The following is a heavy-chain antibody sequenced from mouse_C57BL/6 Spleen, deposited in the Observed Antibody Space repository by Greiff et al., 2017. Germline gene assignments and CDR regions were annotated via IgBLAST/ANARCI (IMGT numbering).Heavy chain of an antibody. V-gene: IGHV1-81*01. J-gene: IGHJ2*01. CDR3: ARTGSTTVVATRYFDY. CDR2: IDPRSGNP. Sequence: QVHVKQSGAELARPGASVKLSCKASGYTFTSYGISWVKQRTGQGLEWIGEIDPRSGNPYYNEKFKGKATLTADKSSSTAYMELRSLTSEDSAVYFCARTGSTTVVATRYFDYWGQGTTLTVSS. D-gene: IGHD1-1*01. CDR1: GYTFTSYG.